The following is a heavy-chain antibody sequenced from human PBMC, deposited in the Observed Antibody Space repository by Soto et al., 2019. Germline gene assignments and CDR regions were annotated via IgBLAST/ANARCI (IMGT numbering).Heavy chain of an antibody. CDR1: GGSFSGYY. D-gene: IGHD6-19*01. V-gene: IGHV4-34*01. CDR3: ARDTYSSGWYGLQL. J-gene: IGHJ1*01. Sequence: QVQLQQWGAGLLKPSETLSLTCAVYGGSFSGYYWSWIRQPPGKGLEWIGEINHSGSTNYNPSLKSRVTISVDTSKNQFSLMLSSVTAADTAVYYCARDTYSSGWYGLQLWGQGTLVTVSS. CDR2: INHSGST.